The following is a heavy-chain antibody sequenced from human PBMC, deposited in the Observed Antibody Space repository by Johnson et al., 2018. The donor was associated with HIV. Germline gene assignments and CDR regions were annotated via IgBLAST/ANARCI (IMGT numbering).Heavy chain of an antibody. J-gene: IGHJ3*02. CDR3: ARAGAEYSSGWGGYRDAFDI. D-gene: IGHD6-19*01. CDR2: IKQDGSEK. Sequence: VQLVESGGGLVQPGGSLRLSCAASGFTFSSYWMSWVRQAPGKGLEWVANIKQDGSEKYYADSVKGRFTISRDNSKNTLYLQMNSLRGEDTAVYYCARAGAEYSSGWGGYRDAFDIWGQGTMVTVSS. CDR1: GFTFSSYW. V-gene: IGHV3-7*03.